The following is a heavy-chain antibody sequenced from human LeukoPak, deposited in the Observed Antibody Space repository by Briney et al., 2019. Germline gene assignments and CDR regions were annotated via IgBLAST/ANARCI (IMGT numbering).Heavy chain of an antibody. CDR1: GFTFSSYW. Sequence: GGSLRLSCAASGFTFSSYWMHWVRQAPGKGLVWVSRINSGGSSIAYADSVQGRFTISRDNAKNTLYLQVSSLSVEDTAVYYCARETSTGKYPQNVPDYWGQGTLVTVSS. CDR2: INSGGSSI. D-gene: IGHD2-8*02. CDR3: ARETSTGKYPQNVPDY. J-gene: IGHJ4*02. V-gene: IGHV3-74*01.